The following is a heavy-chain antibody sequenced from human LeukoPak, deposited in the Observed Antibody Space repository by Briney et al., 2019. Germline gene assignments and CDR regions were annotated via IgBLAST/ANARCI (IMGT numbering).Heavy chain of an antibody. CDR3: ASQADSAYGDYN. V-gene: IGHV3-21*01. CDR2: ISSSSSFI. Sequence: GGSLRLSCAASGFTFSSYSMNWVRQAPGRGLEWVSSISSSSSFIYYADSLKGRFTISRDNAKNSLYLQMNSLRAEDTAVYYCASQADSAYGDYNWGQGTLVTVSS. CDR1: GFTFSSYS. D-gene: IGHD4-17*01. J-gene: IGHJ4*02.